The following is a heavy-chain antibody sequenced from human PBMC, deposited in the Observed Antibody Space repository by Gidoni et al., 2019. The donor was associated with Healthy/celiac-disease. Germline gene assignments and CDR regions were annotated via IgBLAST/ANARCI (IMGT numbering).Heavy chain of an antibody. D-gene: IGHD3-22*01. CDR2: ISSSSSYI. J-gene: IGHJ3*02. CDR3: ARDSSYYDNFDAFDI. Sequence: EVQLVESGGGLVKPGGSLRLSCAASGFTFSSYSMNWVRQAPGKGLEWVSYISSSSSYIYYADSVKGRFTISRDNAKNSLYLQMNSLRAEDTAVYYCARDSSYYDNFDAFDIWGQGTMVTVSS. CDR1: GFTFSSYS. V-gene: IGHV3-21*01.